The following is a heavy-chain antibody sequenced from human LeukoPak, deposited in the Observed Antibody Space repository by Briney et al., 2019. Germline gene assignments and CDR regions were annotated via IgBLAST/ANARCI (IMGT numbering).Heavy chain of an antibody. CDR2: INPTGGST. CDR1: GYTFTSYY. J-gene: IGHJ4*02. V-gene: IGHV1-46*01. Sequence: ASVKVSCKASGYTFTSYYMHWVRQAPGQGLEWMGLINPTGGSTGYAQKFQGRVTITADESTSTAYMELSSLRSEDTAVYYCARGPYGSGSYFDYWGQGTLVTVSS. D-gene: IGHD3-10*01. CDR3: ARGPYGSGSYFDY.